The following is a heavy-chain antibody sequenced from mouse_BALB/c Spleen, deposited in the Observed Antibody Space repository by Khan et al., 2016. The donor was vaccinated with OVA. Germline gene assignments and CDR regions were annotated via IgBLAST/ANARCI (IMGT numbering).Heavy chain of an antibody. D-gene: IGHD1-1*01. V-gene: IGHV3-8*02. CDR1: GDSITSGY. CDR3: ACELRGFAY. Sequence: VQLKESGPSLVKPSQTLSLTCSVTGDSITSGYWNWIRKFPGNKLEYMGYISYSGNTYYNPSLKSRISITRDTSKNQNYLPLNSVTTEDTATCYCACELRGFAYWGQGTLVTVSA. CDR2: ISYSGNT. J-gene: IGHJ3*01.